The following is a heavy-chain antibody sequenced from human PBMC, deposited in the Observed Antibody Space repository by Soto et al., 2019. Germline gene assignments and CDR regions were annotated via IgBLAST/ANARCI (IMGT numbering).Heavy chain of an antibody. J-gene: IGHJ4*02. CDR3: AKGSVNFDY. Sequence: VQLLESGGGLVQPGGSLRLSCAASGFTFSSYAMSWVRQAPGKGLEWVSSISGSGAGTYYTDSVKGRFTISRDNSKNTLYLQMNSLRAEDTAVYYCAKGSVNFDYWGQGTLVTASS. V-gene: IGHV3-23*01. CDR2: ISGSGAGT. D-gene: IGHD2-15*01. CDR1: GFTFSSYA.